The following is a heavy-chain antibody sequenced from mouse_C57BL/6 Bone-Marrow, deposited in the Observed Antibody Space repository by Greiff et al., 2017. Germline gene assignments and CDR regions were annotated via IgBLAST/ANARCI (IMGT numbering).Heavy chain of an antibody. V-gene: IGHV1-81*01. CDR1: GYTFTSYG. Sequence: VKLVESGAELARPGASVKLSCKASGYTFTSYGISWVKQRTGQGLEWIGEIYPRSGNTYYNEKFKGKATLTADKSSSTADMELRSLTSEDSAVYFCARMRYFYAMDYWGQGTSVTVSS. J-gene: IGHJ4*01. CDR2: IYPRSGNT. CDR3: ARMRYFYAMDY.